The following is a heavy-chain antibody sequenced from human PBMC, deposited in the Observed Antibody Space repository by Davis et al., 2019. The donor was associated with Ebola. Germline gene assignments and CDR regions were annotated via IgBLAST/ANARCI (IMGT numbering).Heavy chain of an antibody. V-gene: IGHV4-4*09. CDR1: GGSISGHS. Sequence: MPSETLSLTCTVSGGSISGHSWSWIRQHPGKGLEWIGNIFSSGTTYYNPSLKSRVTISLDTSRNQFSLRLTSVTAADTAVYFCASPVSSGWFYSDYWSQGTLVTVSS. CDR3: ASPVSSGWFYSDY. D-gene: IGHD6-19*01. J-gene: IGHJ4*02. CDR2: IFSSGTT.